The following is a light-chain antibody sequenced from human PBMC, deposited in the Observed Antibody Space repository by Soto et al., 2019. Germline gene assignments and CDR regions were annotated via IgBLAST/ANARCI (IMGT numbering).Light chain of an antibody. CDR3: QQYDTSLT. J-gene: IGKJ4*01. Sequence: IVLTQSPASLSLSPGERATLSCGASHTIASVYLAWYQHKPGLAPRLLIYDTSIRATGIPDRFTGSGSVTDFTLTLSRLEPEDFAVYYCQQYDTSLTLGGGTKV. CDR2: DTS. CDR1: HTIASVY. V-gene: IGKV3D-20*01.